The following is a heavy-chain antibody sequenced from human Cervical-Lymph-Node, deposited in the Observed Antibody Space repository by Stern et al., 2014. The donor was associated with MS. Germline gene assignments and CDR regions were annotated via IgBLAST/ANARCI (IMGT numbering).Heavy chain of an antibody. Sequence: VQLVQSGGGLVKPGGSLRLSCAASGFTFSSYSMNWVRQAPGKGLEWVSSISSGSSYIYYADSVKGRFTISRDNAKSSLYLQMNSLRGEDTAVYYCAIGARPHQQALYYFDYWGQGTLVTVSS. CDR1: GFTFSSYS. D-gene: IGHD2-2*01. CDR2: ISSGSSYI. CDR3: AIGARPHQQALYYFDY. V-gene: IGHV3-21*01. J-gene: IGHJ4*02.